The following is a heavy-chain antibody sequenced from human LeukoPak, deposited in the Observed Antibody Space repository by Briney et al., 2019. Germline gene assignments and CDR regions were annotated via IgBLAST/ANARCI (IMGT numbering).Heavy chain of an antibody. Sequence: SQTLSLTCSVSGGSISSYYGSWIRQPAGKGLKWIGRIYSSGSTNYNPSLKSRVTMSVDTSKNQFSLKLTSVTAADTAVYYCARYSVSTYSYYYMDLWGKGTTVTVSS. J-gene: IGHJ6*03. V-gene: IGHV4-4*07. CDR1: GGSISSYY. CDR3: ARYSVSTYSYYYMDL. D-gene: IGHD5/OR15-5a*01. CDR2: IYSSGST.